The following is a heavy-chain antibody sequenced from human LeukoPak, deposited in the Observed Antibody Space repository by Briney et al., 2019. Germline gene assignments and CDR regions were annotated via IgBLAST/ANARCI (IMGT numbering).Heavy chain of an antibody. V-gene: IGHV3-43D*03. D-gene: IGHD3-16*01. CDR2: ISWDGGST. CDR3: AKDSWGGDYGMDV. J-gene: IGHJ6*02. CDR1: GFTFDDYA. Sequence: SGGSLRLSCAASGFTFDDYAMHWVRQAPGKGLEWVSLISWDGGSTYYADSVKGRFTIPRDNSKNSLYLQMNSLRAEGTALYYCAKDSWGGDYGMDVWGQGTTVTVSS.